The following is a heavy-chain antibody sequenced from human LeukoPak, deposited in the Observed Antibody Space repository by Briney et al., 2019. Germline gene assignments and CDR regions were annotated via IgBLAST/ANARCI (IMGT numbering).Heavy chain of an antibody. CDR1: GGSVSGDY. V-gene: IGHV4-34*01. D-gene: IGHD6-19*01. Sequence: SETLSLTCAVYGGSVSGDYWNWIRQPPGKGLEWIGEINHSGSTNSNPSLKSRVTISVDRSKNQFSLKLSSVTAADTAVYYCARRPRYSSGWYYFDSWGQGTLVTVSS. J-gene: IGHJ4*02. CDR2: INHSGST. CDR3: ARRPRYSSGWYYFDS.